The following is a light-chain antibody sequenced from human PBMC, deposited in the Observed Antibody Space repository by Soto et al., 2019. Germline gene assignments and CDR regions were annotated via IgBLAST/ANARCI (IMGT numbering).Light chain of an antibody. Sequence: QSVLTQPASVSGSPGQSITISCTGTSSDVGSYNYVSWYQQHPGKAPKLVIYEANNRPSGVSNRFSGSKSGNTASLTISGLQAEDEADYYCCSYTSGSTYVFGTGTKVTVL. V-gene: IGLV2-14*01. CDR3: CSYTSGSTYV. CDR1: SSDVGSYNY. J-gene: IGLJ1*01. CDR2: EAN.